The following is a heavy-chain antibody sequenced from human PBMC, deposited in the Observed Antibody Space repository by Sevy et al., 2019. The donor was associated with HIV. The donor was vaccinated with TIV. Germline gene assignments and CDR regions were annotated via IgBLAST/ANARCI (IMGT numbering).Heavy chain of an antibody. Sequence: GGSLRLSCAASGFTFSSYSMNWVRQAPGKGLEWVSSISSSSSYIYYADSVKGRFTISRDNAKNSLYLQMNSLRAEETAVYYCARDKYIYDSSGYYYMVKDYYFDYWGQGTLVTVSS. D-gene: IGHD3-22*01. CDR2: ISSSSSYI. J-gene: IGHJ4*02. V-gene: IGHV3-21*01. CDR1: GFTFSSYS. CDR3: ARDKYIYDSSGYYYMVKDYYFDY.